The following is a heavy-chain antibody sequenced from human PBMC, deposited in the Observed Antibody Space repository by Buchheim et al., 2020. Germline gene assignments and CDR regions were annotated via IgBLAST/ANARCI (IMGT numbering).Heavy chain of an antibody. CDR3: ARKGIESRGFDP. Sequence: QVLLQESGPALVKPSDTLSLTCGVSGHSVSSSSWWGWIRQPPGKGLEWIGYIYYDGRLLDNPSLKSRLTLSIDTSKNQFSLKLHSVTAVDTAVYYCARKGIESRGFDPWGQGIL. J-gene: IGHJ5*02. CDR2: IYYDGRL. D-gene: IGHD3-10*01. CDR1: GHSVSSSSW. V-gene: IGHV4-28*05.